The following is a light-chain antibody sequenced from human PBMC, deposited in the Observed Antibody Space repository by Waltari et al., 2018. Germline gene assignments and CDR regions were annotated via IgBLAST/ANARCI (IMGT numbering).Light chain of an antibody. CDR2: DAS. V-gene: IGKV1-33*01. J-gene: IGKJ1*01. CDR1: QDIRNY. CDR3: QQYKDLPRT. Sequence: DIQMTQSPSSMSASVGDRVSITCQASQDIRNYLSWYQQKPGKAPELLIYDASNLETGVPSRFSGSASGTDFTFTISSLQPEDIGTYYCQQYKDLPRTFGQGTKVEFK.